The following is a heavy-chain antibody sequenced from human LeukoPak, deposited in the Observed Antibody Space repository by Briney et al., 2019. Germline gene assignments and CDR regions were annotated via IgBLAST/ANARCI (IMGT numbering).Heavy chain of an antibody. CDR3: AREGVYYDILAAYYRPYYFDF. D-gene: IGHD3-9*01. V-gene: IGHV4-34*01. Sequence: SETLSLTCAVYGGSFSGYYWSWIRQPPGKGLEWIGEINHGGSTYYNPSLKSRLTISVDTSMNQFSLKLSSVTAADTAVYYCAREGVYYDILAAYYRPYYFDFWGQGTLVTVYS. J-gene: IGHJ4*02. CDR2: INHGGST. CDR1: GGSFSGYY.